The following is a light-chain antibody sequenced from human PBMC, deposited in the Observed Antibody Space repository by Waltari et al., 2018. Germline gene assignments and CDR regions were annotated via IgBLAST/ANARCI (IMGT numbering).Light chain of an antibody. CDR1: QSITTL. J-gene: IGKJ4*01. CDR2: GAH. Sequence: IQMTQSPSSLSAFVGDSVTITCRASQSITTLLNWYQQKPGKAPKLLIFGAHNIQSGVPSRFSGSGTGTDFTLTIRGLQPEDLATYYCQQNHDSPDTFGGGTRVEIK. CDR3: QQNHDSPDT. V-gene: IGKV1-39*01.